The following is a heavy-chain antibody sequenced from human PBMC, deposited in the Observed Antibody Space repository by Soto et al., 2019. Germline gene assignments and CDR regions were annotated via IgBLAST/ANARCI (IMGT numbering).Heavy chain of an antibody. D-gene: IGHD3-3*01. CDR2: IYYSGST. J-gene: IGHJ4*02. V-gene: IGHV4-31*03. Sequence: SETLSLTCTVSGDSVSSGGHYWSWVRQHPGKGLEWIGFIYYSGSTYCNPSLTSRVIISVDTSKNQFSLKLSSVPAADTAVYYCASPFGAAEPRGDDYWGQGTLVTVSS. CDR3: ASPFGAAEPRGDDY. CDR1: GDSVSSGGHY.